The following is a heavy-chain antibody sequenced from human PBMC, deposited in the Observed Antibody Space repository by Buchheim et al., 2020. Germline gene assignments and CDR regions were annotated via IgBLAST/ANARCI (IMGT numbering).Heavy chain of an antibody. Sequence: EVQLVESGGGLVQPGGSLRLSCGASGFTFSDYTMNWVRQAPGKGLEWVSHIGYISSTIYYADSVKGRFTISRDNAKNSLYLQMNSLRDDDTAVYYCARDGDDRSGSHAGYWGQGTL. CDR1: GFTFSDYT. D-gene: IGHD3-22*01. J-gene: IGHJ4*02. V-gene: IGHV3-48*02. CDR3: ARDGDDRSGSHAGY. CDR2: IGYISSTI.